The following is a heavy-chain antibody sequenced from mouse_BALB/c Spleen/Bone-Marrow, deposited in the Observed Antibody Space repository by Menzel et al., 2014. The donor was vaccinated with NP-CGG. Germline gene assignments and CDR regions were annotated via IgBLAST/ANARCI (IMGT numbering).Heavy chain of an antibody. Sequence: VQLQESGPGLVAPSQSLSITCTVSGFSLTNFGVHWVRQPPGKGLEWLGIIWAGGATDYHSALMSRLIISKDNSKSXVFLKMNSLQTDDTAMYYCARVLRRSQDAMDYWGQGTSVTVSS. V-gene: IGHV2-9*02. D-gene: IGHD2-12*01. CDR1: GFSLTNFG. CDR3: ARVLRRSQDAMDY. J-gene: IGHJ4*01. CDR2: IWAGGAT.